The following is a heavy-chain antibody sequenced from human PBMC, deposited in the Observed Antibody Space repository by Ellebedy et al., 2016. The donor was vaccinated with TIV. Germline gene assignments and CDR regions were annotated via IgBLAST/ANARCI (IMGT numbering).Heavy chain of an antibody. J-gene: IGHJ3*01. V-gene: IGHV4-59*01. CDR3: ARGQTVRAFEF. Sequence: MPSETLSLTCTVSGGSLSVYYWNWIRQSPGKGLEWVGYIYASGSTDYNASLKSRFTMTVDTAKNQFSLKMTSMTAADTAVYYCARGQTVRAFEFWGQGTMVTVSS. CDR1: GGSLSVYY. D-gene: IGHD3-10*01. CDR2: IYASGST.